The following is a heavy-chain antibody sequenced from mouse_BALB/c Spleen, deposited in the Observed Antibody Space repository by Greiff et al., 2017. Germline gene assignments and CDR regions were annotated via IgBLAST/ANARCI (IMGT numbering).Heavy chain of an antibody. Sequence: VKLVESGAELARPGASVKMSCKASGYTFTSYTMHWVKQRPGQGLEWIGYINPSSGYTNYNQKFKDKATLTADKSSSTAYMQLSSLTSEDSAVYYCARETGTRFAYWGQGTLVTVSA. D-gene: IGHD4-1*01. J-gene: IGHJ3*01. CDR2: INPSSGYT. CDR1: GYTFTSYT. CDR3: ARETGTRFAY. V-gene: IGHV1-4*01.